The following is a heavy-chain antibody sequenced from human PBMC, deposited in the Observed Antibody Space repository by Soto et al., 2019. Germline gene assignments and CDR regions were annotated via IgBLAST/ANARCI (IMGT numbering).Heavy chain of an antibody. CDR2: INPNSGVT. Sequence: ASVKVSCKASGYTFTGDYMHWVRQAPGQGLEWLGRINPNSGVTNCAQNFEGRVTMTRDTSTSTAYMEMSWLTFDDTAVYYCARDFNYYTMDVWGQGTTVTVSS. CDR3: ARDFNYYTMDV. CDR1: GYTFTGDY. V-gene: IGHV1-2*02. J-gene: IGHJ6*02.